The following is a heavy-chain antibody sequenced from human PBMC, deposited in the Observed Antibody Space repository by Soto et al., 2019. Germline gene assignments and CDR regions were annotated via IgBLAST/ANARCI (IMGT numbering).Heavy chain of an antibody. J-gene: IGHJ3*02. CDR3: ARDSAVAGRAFDI. Sequence: GGSMILSCTASWGTFIGYGRNWVRQAPGKGLEWVSSISSSSSYIYYADSVKGRFTISRDNAKNSLYLQMNSLRAEDTAVYYCARDSAVAGRAFDIWGQGTMVTVTS. CDR1: WGTFIGYG. D-gene: IGHD6-19*01. V-gene: IGHV3-21*01. CDR2: ISSSSSYI.